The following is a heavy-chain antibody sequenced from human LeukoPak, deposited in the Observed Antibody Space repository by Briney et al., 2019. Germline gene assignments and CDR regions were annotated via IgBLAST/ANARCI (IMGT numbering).Heavy chain of an antibody. Sequence: ASVKVSCKASGYSFTSYGITGVRRAPGQGLECMGWITTYNGKTNYAQNFQTRVTMTTDTSTNTAYMELRSLRSDDTAVYYCARGINYDLLTGYSEGFDFWGQGTPVTVSS. V-gene: IGHV1-18*01. CDR2: ITTYNGKT. J-gene: IGHJ4*02. CDR3: ARGINYDLLTGYSEGFDF. D-gene: IGHD3-9*01. CDR1: GYSFTSYG.